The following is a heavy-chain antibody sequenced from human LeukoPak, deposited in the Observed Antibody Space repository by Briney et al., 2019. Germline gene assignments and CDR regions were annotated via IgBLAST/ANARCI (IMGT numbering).Heavy chain of an antibody. D-gene: IGHD1-1*01. CDR2: INQDGSEK. CDR1: GFTFSSYW. V-gene: IGHV3-7*01. Sequence: GGSLRLSCAASGFTFSSYWMSWVRQAPGKGLEWVANINQDGSEKYYVDSVKGRFTISRDNAKNSLYLQMNSLRAEDTAVYYCARDRYRLVPYDAFDIWGQGTMVTVSS. CDR3: ARDRYRLVPYDAFDI. J-gene: IGHJ3*02.